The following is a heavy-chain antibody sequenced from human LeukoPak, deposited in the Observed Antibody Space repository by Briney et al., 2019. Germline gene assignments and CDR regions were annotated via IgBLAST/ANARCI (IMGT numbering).Heavy chain of an antibody. Sequence: GGSLRLSCAASGFTFSTYWMTWVRQAPGKGLEWVSYISSSGSTIYYADSVKGRFTISRDNAKNSLYLQMNSLRAEDTAVYYCARDREDYDYVWGSYRYTRSFDYWGQGTLVTVSS. V-gene: IGHV3-48*04. J-gene: IGHJ4*02. CDR1: GFTFSTYW. CDR2: ISSSGSTI. CDR3: ARDREDYDYVWGSYRYTRSFDY. D-gene: IGHD3-16*02.